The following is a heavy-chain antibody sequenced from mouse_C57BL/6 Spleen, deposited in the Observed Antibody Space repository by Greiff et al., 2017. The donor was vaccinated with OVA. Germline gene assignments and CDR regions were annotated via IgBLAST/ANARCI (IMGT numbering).Heavy chain of an antibody. V-gene: IGHV1-52*01. CDR1: GYTFTSYW. Sequence: VQLQQPGAELVRPGSSVKLSCKASGYTFTSYWMHWVKQRPIQGLEWIGNIDPSDSETHYNQKFKDKATLTVDKSSSTAYMQLSSLTSEDSAVYYCATNYYGSSYPVYWGQGTLVTVSA. CDR2: IDPSDSET. D-gene: IGHD1-1*01. J-gene: IGHJ3*01. CDR3: ATNYYGSSYPVY.